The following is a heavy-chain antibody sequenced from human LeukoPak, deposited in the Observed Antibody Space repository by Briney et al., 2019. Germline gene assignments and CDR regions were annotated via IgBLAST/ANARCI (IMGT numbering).Heavy chain of an antibody. J-gene: IGHJ5*02. D-gene: IGHD3-22*01. CDR3: ARGITMIVVGLNWFDP. Sequence: SETLSLTCTVSGGSISSYYWSWIRQPPGKGLEWIGEINHSGSTNYNPSLKSRVTISVDTSKNQFSLKLSSVTAADTAVYYCARGITMIVVGLNWFDPWGQGTLVTVSS. CDR1: GGSISSYY. CDR2: INHSGST. V-gene: IGHV4-34*01.